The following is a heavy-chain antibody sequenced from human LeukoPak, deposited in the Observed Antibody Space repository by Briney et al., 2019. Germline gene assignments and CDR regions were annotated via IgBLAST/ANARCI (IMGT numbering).Heavy chain of an antibody. CDR1: GGSISSGGYY. CDR2: IYYSGST. D-gene: IGHD2-15*01. J-gene: IGHJ4*02. Sequence: SQTLSLTCTVSGGSISSGGYYWSWIRQHPGKGLEWIGYIYYSGSTYYNPSLKSRVTISVDTSKNQFSLKLSSVTAADTAVYYCARDEVRSGPYDYWGQGTLVTVSS. V-gene: IGHV4-31*03. CDR3: ARDEVRSGPYDY.